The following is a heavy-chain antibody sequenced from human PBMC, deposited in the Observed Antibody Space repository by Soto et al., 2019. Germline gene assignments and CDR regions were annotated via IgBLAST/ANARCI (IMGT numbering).Heavy chain of an antibody. CDR3: ARFYGNAFDV. D-gene: IGHD3-10*01. CDR1: GGSITTRSYN. V-gene: IGHV4-39*02. CDR2: IYYDGST. Sequence: SETLSLTCSVSGGSITTRSYNWYWIRQPPGKGLEWIGTIYYDGSTSYNPSLRSHVPISVDTSQNHFALKVNSVTAADTAVYSCARFYGNAFDVWGRGTVVTVSS. J-gene: IGHJ3*01.